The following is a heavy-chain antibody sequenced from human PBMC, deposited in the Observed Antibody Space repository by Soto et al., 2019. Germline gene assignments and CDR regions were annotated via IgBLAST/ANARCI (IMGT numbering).Heavy chain of an antibody. CDR3: ARAVPPEAEAGRGTREHPRPSYYYYDGMDV. CDR2: IYYSGST. J-gene: IGHJ6*02. CDR1: GDSISSYY. D-gene: IGHD6-13*01. V-gene: IGHV4-59*01. Sequence: SETLSLTCTVSGDSISSYYWSWIRQPPGKGLEWIGYIYYSGSTNYNPSLKSRVTISVDTSKNQFSLKLSSVTAAYTAVYYCARAVPPEAEAGRGTREHPRPSYYYYDGMDVWGQGTTVTVSS.